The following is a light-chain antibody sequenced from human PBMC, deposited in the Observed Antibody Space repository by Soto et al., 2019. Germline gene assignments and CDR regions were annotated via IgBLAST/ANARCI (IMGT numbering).Light chain of an antibody. CDR1: SSNIGTNF. J-gene: IGLJ3*02. Sequence: QSVLTQPPSVSAAPGQKVTISCSGSSSNIGTNFVSWYQQLPGTAPKLLIYDNDKRPSGIPDRFSGSKSVTSATLVITGLQTGDEGEYYCGTSDSTPPWVLGGGTTLTVL. CDR2: DND. V-gene: IGLV1-51*01. CDR3: GTSDSTPPWV.